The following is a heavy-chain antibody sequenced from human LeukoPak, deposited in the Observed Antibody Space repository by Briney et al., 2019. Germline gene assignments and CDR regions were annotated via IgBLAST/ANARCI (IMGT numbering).Heavy chain of an antibody. CDR2: ISGSGGST. D-gene: IGHD3-16*01. V-gene: IGHV3-23*01. CDR3: AKSSGITVPRNYFDY. J-gene: IGHJ4*02. Sequence: GGSLRLSCAASGFTFSSYAMSWVRQAPGTGLEWVSAISGSGGSTYYADSVKGRFTISRDNSKNTLYLQMNSLRAEDTAVYYCAKSSGITVPRNYFDYWGQGTLVTVSS. CDR1: GFTFSSYA.